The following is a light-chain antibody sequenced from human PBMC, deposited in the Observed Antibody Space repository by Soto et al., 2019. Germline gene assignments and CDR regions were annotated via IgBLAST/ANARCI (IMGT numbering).Light chain of an antibody. CDR1: SSDVGVYNY. V-gene: IGLV2-14*01. CDR2: DVS. J-gene: IGLJ2*01. Sequence: QSALTQPASVSGSPGQSITISCTGTSSDVGVYNYVSWYQQHPGKAPKLMIYDVSNRPSGVSNRFSGSKSGNTASLTISGLQAEDEADYYCSSYTSSSTYVVFGGGTQLTVL. CDR3: SSYTSSSTYVV.